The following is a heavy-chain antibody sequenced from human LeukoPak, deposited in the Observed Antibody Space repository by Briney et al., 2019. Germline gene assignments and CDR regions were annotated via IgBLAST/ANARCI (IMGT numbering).Heavy chain of an antibody. D-gene: IGHD5-18*01. CDR3: VRVDTALNYYGMDV. V-gene: IGHV7-4-1*02. Sequence: GASVKVSCKASGYTFTSYAMNWVRQAPGQGLEWMGWINTNTGNPTYAQGFTGRFVFSLDTSVSTAYLQISSLKAEDTAVYYCVRVDTALNYYGMDVWGQGTTVTVSS. CDR2: INTNTGNP. CDR1: GYTFTSYA. J-gene: IGHJ6*02.